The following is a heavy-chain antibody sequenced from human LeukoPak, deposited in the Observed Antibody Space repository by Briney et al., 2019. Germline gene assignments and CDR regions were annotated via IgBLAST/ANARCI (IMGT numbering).Heavy chain of an antibody. Sequence: KASQTLSLTCTVSGGSISSGDYYWSWIRQPPGKGLEWIGYIYYSGSTYYNPSLKSRVTISVDTSKNQFSLKLSSVTAADTAVYYCARGDVFRLRYYYYGMDVWGQGTTVTVSS. CDR1: GGSISSGDYY. J-gene: IGHJ6*02. CDR2: IYYSGST. D-gene: IGHD3-3*01. V-gene: IGHV4-30-4*01. CDR3: ARGDVFRLRYYYYGMDV.